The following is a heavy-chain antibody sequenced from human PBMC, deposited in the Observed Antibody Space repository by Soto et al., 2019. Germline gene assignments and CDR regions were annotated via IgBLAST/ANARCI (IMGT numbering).Heavy chain of an antibody. Sequence: SGPTLVNPTQTLTLTCTFSGFSLSTSGKCVSWIRQPPGKALEWLALIDWDDDKYYSTSLKTRLTISKDPSKNQVVLTMTNMAPVDTAMYYCAWILMSYYGDSRGGGVFGSWGRVTMCAVSS. J-gene: IGHJ3*02. CDR1: GFSLSTSGKC. CDR2: IDWDDDK. V-gene: IGHV2-70*01. CDR3: AWILMSYYGDSRGGGVFGS. D-gene: IGHD3-22*01.